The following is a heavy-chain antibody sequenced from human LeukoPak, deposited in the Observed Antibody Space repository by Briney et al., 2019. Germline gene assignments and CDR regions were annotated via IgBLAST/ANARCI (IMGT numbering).Heavy chain of an antibody. Sequence: SETLSLTCTVSGGSISSFYWSWIRQPPGKGLEWIGYIYYSGSTNYNPSLKSRVTISVDTSKNQFPLKLSSVTAADTAVYYCARQVCSGGSCYYFDCWGQGTLVTVSS. CDR2: IYYSGST. J-gene: IGHJ4*02. CDR1: GGSISSFY. V-gene: IGHV4-59*08. D-gene: IGHD2-15*01. CDR3: ARQVCSGGSCYYFDC.